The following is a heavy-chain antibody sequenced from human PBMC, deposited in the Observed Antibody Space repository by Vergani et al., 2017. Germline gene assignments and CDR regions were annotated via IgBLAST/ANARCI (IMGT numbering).Heavy chain of an antibody. J-gene: IGHJ6*02. D-gene: IGHD3-10*01. CDR2: INHSGST. CDR1: GGSFSGYY. Sequence: QVQLQQWGAGLLKPSETLSLTCAVYGGSFSGYYWSWIRQPPAKGLEWIVEINHSGSTNYNPSLKSRVTISVDTSKNQFSLKLSSVTAADTAVYYCARFVAVRGGNKYYYYGMDVWGQGTTVTVSS. V-gene: IGHV4-34*01. CDR3: ARFVAVRGGNKYYYYGMDV.